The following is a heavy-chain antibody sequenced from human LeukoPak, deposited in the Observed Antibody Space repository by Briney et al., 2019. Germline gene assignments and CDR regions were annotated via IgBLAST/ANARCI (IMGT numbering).Heavy chain of an antibody. CDR1: GFTFNSYA. D-gene: IGHD3-22*01. Sequence: GGSLRLSCAASGFTFNSYAMRWVRQAPGKGLEWVSAISGSGGSTYYADSVKGRFTISRDNSKNTLYLQMNSLRAEDTAVYYCAKVVGDSSGYYYYFDYWGQGTLVTVSS. CDR2: ISGSGGST. V-gene: IGHV3-23*01. J-gene: IGHJ4*02. CDR3: AKVVGDSSGYYYYFDY.